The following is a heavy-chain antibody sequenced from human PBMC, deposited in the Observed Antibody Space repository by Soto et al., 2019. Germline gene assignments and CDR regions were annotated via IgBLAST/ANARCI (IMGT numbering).Heavy chain of an antibody. CDR3: ARDPRVLAY. Sequence: GGSLRLSCVASGFTYSNYWMAWVRQVPGKGLEWVAYMNPDGSQTFYVDSVKGRFTISRDNAKNSLYLQISSLRVEDTAVYYCARDPRVLAYWGQGTLVTVSS. D-gene: IGHD3-3*01. J-gene: IGHJ1*01. CDR1: GFTYSNYW. CDR2: MNPDGSQT. V-gene: IGHV3-7*01.